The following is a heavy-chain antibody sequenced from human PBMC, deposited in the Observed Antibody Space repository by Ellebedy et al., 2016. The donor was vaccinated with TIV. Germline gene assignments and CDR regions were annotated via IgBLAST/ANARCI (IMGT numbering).Heavy chain of an antibody. J-gene: IGHJ4*02. D-gene: IGHD1-1*01. Sequence: GESLKISCSASGFAFSDYAMHWVRQAPGKGLEYVSGFTSSGGSTYYADSVKGSFTISRDNSKNTLYLQMSSLRAEDTALYYCVKNWYSIGLDYFDYWGQGTLVTVSS. CDR1: GFAFSDYA. CDR2: FTSSGGST. CDR3: VKNWYSIGLDYFDY. V-gene: IGHV3-64D*06.